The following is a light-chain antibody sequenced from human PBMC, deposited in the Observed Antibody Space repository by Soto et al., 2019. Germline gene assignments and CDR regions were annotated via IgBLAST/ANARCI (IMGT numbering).Light chain of an antibody. CDR1: SSDIGGYNY. CDR3: SSYTSSSTVL. CDR2: DVS. Sequence: QSVLTQPASVSGSPGQSITISCTGTSSDIGGYNYVSWYQHHPGKAPKLMIYDVSNRPSGVSNRFSGSKSGNTASLTISGLQAEDEAHYYCSSYTSSSTVLFGGGTKLTVL. V-gene: IGLV2-14*03. J-gene: IGLJ2*01.